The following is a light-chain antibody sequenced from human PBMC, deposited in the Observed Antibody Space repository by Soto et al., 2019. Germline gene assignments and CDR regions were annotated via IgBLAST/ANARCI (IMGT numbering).Light chain of an antibody. J-gene: IGKJ1*01. CDR3: QQSYSTPWT. CDR1: QSISNY. V-gene: IGKV1-39*01. Sequence: DIQMTQSPSSLSASVGDRVTITCRASQSISNYLNWYQQKPGKAPKFLIYAASSLQSGVPSRFSGSGSATDFTLTISDLQPEDFATYYCQQSYSTPWTFGQGTKVEIK. CDR2: AAS.